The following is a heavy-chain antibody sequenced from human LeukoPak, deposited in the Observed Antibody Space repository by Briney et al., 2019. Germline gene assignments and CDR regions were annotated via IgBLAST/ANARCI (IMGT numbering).Heavy chain of an antibody. V-gene: IGHV4-38-2*02. CDR3: ARSTISGAGLDY. Sequence: SETLSLTCSVSSNSISSGYYWGWIRQPPGKGLEWIGSIYHSGRTYYNPSLRSRVTISVDTSKNQFSLKLNSMTAADTAVYYCARSTISGAGLDYWGQGTLVTVSS. CDR2: IYHSGRT. J-gene: IGHJ4*02. D-gene: IGHD6-13*01. CDR1: SNSISSGYY.